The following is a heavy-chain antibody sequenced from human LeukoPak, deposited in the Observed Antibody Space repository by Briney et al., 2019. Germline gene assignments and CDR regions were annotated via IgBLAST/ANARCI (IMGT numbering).Heavy chain of an antibody. CDR3: AIKSVGLIHAFDY. D-gene: IGHD1-26*01. J-gene: IGHJ4*02. V-gene: IGHV3-23*01. CDR2: IRGSDGSA. CDR1: GLSFSIYV. Sequence: PGGSLRLSCADSGLSFSIYVMGWVRQTPGKGLEWVSTIRGSDGSASYADSVKGRFTISRDNSKNTVYLQMNSLRVEDTAIYYCAIKSVGLIHAFDYWGQGTLVTVSS.